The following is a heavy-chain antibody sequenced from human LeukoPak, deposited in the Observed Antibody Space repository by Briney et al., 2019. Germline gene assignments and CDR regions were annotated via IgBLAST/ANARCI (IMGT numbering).Heavy chain of an antibody. CDR2: ISWNSGAK. V-gene: IGHV3-9*01. D-gene: IGHD3-10*01. J-gene: IGHJ4*02. CDR1: GFDFEDYA. Sequence: GGSLRLSCAASGFDFEDYAIHWVRQVPGKGLEWVSGISWNSGAKAYADSVRGRFTISRDNAKNSLYLQMNSLRAEDTVAYYCARDLRGLWFGELLGGFDYWGQGTLVTVSS. CDR3: ARDLRGLWFGELLGGFDY.